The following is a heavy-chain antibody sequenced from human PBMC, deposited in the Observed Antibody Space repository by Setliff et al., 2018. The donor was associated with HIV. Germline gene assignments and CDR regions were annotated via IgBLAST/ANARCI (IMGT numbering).Heavy chain of an antibody. CDR2: INVGSGKT. D-gene: IGHD2-15*01. CDR1: GYTFTGFH. J-gene: IGHJ5*02. Sequence: ASVKVSCKASGYTFTGFHMHWVRQAPGQRLEWMGWINVGSGKTQYSQEFQGRVTITRDTSATTAYMELSSLTSEDTAVYYCARDGCSGQRCYLFNWFDPWGQGTLVTVSS. CDR3: ARDGCSGQRCYLFNWFDP. V-gene: IGHV1-3*01.